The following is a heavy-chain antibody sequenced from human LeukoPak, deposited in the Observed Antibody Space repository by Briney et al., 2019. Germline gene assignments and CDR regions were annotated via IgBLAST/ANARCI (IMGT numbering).Heavy chain of an antibody. CDR1: GYSISSGYY. CDR3: ARSWAKWELLPFNY. D-gene: IGHD1-26*01. V-gene: IGHV4-38-2*02. Sequence: SETLSLTCTVSGYSISSGYYWGWIRQPPGKGLEWIGSIYHSGSTYYNPSLKSRVTISVDTSKNQFSLKLSSVTAADTAVYYCARSWAKWELLPFNYWGQGTLVTVSS. CDR2: IYHSGST. J-gene: IGHJ4*02.